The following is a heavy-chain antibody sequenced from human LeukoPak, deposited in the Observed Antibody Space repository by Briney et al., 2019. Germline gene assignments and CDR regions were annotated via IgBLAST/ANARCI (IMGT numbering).Heavy chain of an antibody. Sequence: SVNVSCTASGGTFSSYAISWVRQAPGQGLEWMGGIIPIFGTANYAQKFQGRVTITTDESTSTAYMELSSLRSEDTAVYYCARALAWRYCSSTSCYRWFDPWGQGTLVTVSS. CDR1: GGTFSSYA. CDR2: IIPIFGTA. D-gene: IGHD2-2*01. CDR3: ARALAWRYCSSTSCYRWFDP. J-gene: IGHJ5*02. V-gene: IGHV1-69*05.